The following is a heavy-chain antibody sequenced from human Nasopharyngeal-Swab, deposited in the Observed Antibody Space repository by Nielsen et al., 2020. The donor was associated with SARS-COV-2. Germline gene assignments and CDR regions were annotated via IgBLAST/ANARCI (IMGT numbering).Heavy chain of an antibody. CDR2: ISYDGSNK. J-gene: IGHJ4*02. CDR3: AKSRQKVAVAGTGDY. D-gene: IGHD6-19*01. CDR1: GFTFSSYG. Sequence: GGSLRLSCAASGFTFSSYGMHWVRQAPGKGLEWVAVISYDGSNKYYADSVKGRFTISRDNSKNTLYLQMNSLRAEDTAVYYCAKSRQKVAVAGTGDYWGQGTLVTVSS. V-gene: IGHV3-30*18.